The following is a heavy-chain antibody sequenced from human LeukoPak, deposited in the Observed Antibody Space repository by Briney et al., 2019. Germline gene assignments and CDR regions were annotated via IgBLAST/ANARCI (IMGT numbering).Heavy chain of an antibody. Sequence: HAGGSLRLSCAASGFTFSSYGMHWVRQAPGKGLEWVAVISYDGSNKYYADSVKGRFTISRDNSKNTLYLQMNSLRAEDTAVYYCAKDSVPHGEGYYFDYWGQGTLVTVSS. D-gene: IGHD3-10*01. V-gene: IGHV3-30*18. CDR1: GFTFSSYG. J-gene: IGHJ4*02. CDR3: AKDSVPHGEGYYFDY. CDR2: ISYDGSNK.